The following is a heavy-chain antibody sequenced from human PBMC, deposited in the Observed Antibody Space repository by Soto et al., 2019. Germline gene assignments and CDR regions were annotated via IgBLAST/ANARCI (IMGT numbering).Heavy chain of an antibody. Sequence: ASVKVSCKASGYTFTGYYMHWVRRAPGQGLEWMGWINPNSGGTNYAQKFQGWVTMTRDTSISTAYMELSRLRSDDTAVYYCARGGSNHPIYYGSGAYDAYDIWGQGTMVTVSS. D-gene: IGHD3-10*01. CDR1: GYTFTGYY. CDR2: INPNSGGT. V-gene: IGHV1-2*04. CDR3: ARGGSNHPIYYGSGAYDAYDI. J-gene: IGHJ3*02.